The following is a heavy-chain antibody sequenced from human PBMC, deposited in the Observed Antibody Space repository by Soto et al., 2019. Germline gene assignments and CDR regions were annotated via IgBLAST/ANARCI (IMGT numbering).Heavy chain of an antibody. Sequence: QVQLVQSGAEVKKPGASVKVSCKASGYTFDAFDINWVRQATGQGLEWMGWVNPDTGDTAYTQRFQGRVSITRDTSINTAYMELNSLTFDDTAVYYCVRQAGGASTPGDDYWGQGTLVTVSS. D-gene: IGHD2-15*01. J-gene: IGHJ4*02. CDR2: VNPDTGDT. CDR3: VRQAGGASTPGDDY. V-gene: IGHV1-8*01. CDR1: GYTFDAFD.